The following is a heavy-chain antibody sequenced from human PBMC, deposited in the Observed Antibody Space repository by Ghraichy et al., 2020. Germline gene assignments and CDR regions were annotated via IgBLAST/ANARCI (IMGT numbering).Heavy chain of an antibody. CDR1: GGSISSYY. J-gene: IGHJ4*02. CDR2: IYYSGST. CDR3: AGSSGIAVAGTSPLIDY. V-gene: IGHV4-59*08. D-gene: IGHD6-19*01. Sequence: SETLSLTCTVSGGSISSYYWSWIRQPPGKGLEWIGYIYYSGSTNYNPSLKSRVTISVDTSKNQFSLKLSSVTAADTAVYYCAGSSGIAVAGTSPLIDYWGQGTLVTVSS.